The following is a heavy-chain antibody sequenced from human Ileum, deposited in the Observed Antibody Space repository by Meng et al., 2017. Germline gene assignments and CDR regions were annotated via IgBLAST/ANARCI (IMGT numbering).Heavy chain of an antibody. CDR1: GGTFSSYA. D-gene: IGHD6-13*01. Sequence: SVKVSCKASGGTFSSYAISWVRQAPGQGLEWMGGIIPIFGTANYAQKFQGRVTITTDESTSTAYMELSSLRSEDTAVYYCARVHYSSSWYYEGINYYYYGMDVWGQGTTVTVSS. J-gene: IGHJ6*02. CDR2: IIPIFGTA. CDR3: ARVHYSSSWYYEGINYYYYGMDV. V-gene: IGHV1-69*05.